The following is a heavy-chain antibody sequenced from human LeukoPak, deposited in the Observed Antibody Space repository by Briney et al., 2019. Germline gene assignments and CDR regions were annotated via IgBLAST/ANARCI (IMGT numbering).Heavy chain of an antibody. CDR3: ARALSGIAARTTETDY. J-gene: IGHJ4*02. Sequence: GGSLRLSCAASGFTFSSYVMSWVRQAPGKGLEWVSAISGSGGSTYYADSVKGRLTISRDNSKNSLYLQMNSLRAEDTAVYYCARALSGIAARTTETDYWGQGSLVTVSS. V-gene: IGHV3-23*01. CDR1: GFTFSSYV. D-gene: IGHD6-6*01. CDR2: ISGSGGST.